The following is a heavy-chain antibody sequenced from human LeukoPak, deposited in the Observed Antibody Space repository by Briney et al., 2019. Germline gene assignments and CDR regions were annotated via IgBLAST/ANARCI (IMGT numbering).Heavy chain of an antibody. CDR3: ARSYGDHKYFFDY. J-gene: IGHJ4*02. CDR2: IFYSGST. D-gene: IGHD4-17*01. V-gene: IGHV4-59*13. Sequence: GSLRLSCTVSGGSISSYYWNWIRQPPGKGLEWIGYIFYSGSTNYNPSLKSRVTISVDTSKNQFSLKVNSVTAADTALYYCARSYGDHKYFFDYWGQGTLVTVSS. CDR1: GGSISSYY.